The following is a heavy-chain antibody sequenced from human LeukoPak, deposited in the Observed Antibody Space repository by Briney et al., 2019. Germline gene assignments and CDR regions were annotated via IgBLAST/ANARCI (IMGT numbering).Heavy chain of an antibody. CDR1: GFTFSSYG. Sequence: GGSLRLSCAASGFTFSSYGMHWVRQAPGKGLEWVAFIRYDGSNKYYADSVKGRFTISRDNSKNTLYLQMNSLRAEDTAVYYCAKVDSSGYYSPYYYYYMDVWGKGTTVTVSS. CDR2: IRYDGSNK. D-gene: IGHD3-22*01. V-gene: IGHV3-30*02. J-gene: IGHJ6*03. CDR3: AKVDSSGYYSPYYYYYMDV.